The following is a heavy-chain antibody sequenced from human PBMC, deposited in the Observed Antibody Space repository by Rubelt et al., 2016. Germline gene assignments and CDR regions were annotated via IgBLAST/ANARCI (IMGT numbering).Heavy chain of an antibody. CDR3: AKDELELPD. J-gene: IGHJ4*02. CDR2: ISGSGGSVGGT. V-gene: IGHV3-23*04. CDR1: GFTFDDYA. D-gene: IGHD1-1*01. Sequence: EVQLVESGGGLVQPGGSLRLSCAASGFTFDDYAMSWVRQAPGKGLEWVSAISGSGGSVGGTCPPGPVKGRVTIARENSKNTLYLQMNSRRAEDTAVYYCAKDELELPDWGQGTLVTVSS.